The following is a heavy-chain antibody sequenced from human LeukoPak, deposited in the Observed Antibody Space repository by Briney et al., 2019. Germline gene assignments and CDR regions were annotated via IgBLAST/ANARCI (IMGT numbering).Heavy chain of an antibody. J-gene: IGHJ3*02. CDR2: INTNTGDP. Sequence: ASVKVSCKASGYTFSNYAMNWVRQAPGQGLEWMGWINTNTGDPTYAQGFTGRFVLSLDTSVSTAYLQISSLKAEDTAVYYCARDYYDSSGYAPGAADAFDIWGQGTMVTVSS. CDR3: ARDYYDSSGYAPGAADAFDI. D-gene: IGHD3-22*01. CDR1: GYTFSNYA. V-gene: IGHV7-4-1*02.